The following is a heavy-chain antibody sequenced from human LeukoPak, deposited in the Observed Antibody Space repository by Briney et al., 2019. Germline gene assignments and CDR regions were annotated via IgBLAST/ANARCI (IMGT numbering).Heavy chain of an antibody. D-gene: IGHD3-3*01. J-gene: IGHJ6*02. Sequence: GSSVKVSCKASGGTFSSYAISWVRQAPGQGLEWMGWISAYNGNTNYAQKLQGRVTMTTDTSTSTAYMELRSLRSDDTAVYYCASSGQVYYYYGMDVWGQGTTVTVSS. V-gene: IGHV1-18*01. CDR3: ASSGQVYYYYGMDV. CDR1: GGTFSSYA. CDR2: ISAYNGNT.